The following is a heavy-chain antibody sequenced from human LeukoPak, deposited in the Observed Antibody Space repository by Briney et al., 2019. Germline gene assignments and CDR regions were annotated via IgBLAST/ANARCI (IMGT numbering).Heavy chain of an antibody. D-gene: IGHD3-10*01. CDR3: ARIGLGVSFGSGFDY. V-gene: IGHV3-30*03. J-gene: IGHJ4*02. CDR2: ISYDGSNK. Sequence: GGSLRLSCAASGFAFSSFGMHWVRQAPGKGLEWVALISYDGSNKNYADSVKGRFTISRDNSKNTLYLQMNSLRVEDTAMYHCARIGLGVSFGSGFDYWGQGTLVTVTS. CDR1: GFAFSSFG.